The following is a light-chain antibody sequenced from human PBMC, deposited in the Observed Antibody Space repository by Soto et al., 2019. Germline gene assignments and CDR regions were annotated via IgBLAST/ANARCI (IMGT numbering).Light chain of an antibody. J-gene: IGLJ1*01. CDR3: SSYTSRDTRV. CDR1: SSDVGGYNF. CDR2: EVT. Sequence: QSALTQPASMSGSPGQSITISCTGTSSDVGGYNFVSWYQQHPGKAPKLMLYEVTKRPSGVSDRFSGSKSGNTASLTISGLQTEDEADYYCSSYTSRDTRVFGTGTKVTVL. V-gene: IGLV2-14*01.